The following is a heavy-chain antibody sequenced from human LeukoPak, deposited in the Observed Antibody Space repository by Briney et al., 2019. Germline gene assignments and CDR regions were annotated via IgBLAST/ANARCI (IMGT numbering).Heavy chain of an antibody. CDR2: ISAYNGNT. J-gene: IGHJ4*02. CDR1: GYTFTSYG. Sequence: VASVKVSCKASGYTFTSYGISWVRQAPGQGREWMGWISAYNGNTNYAQKLQGRVTMTTDTSTSTAYMELRSLRSDDTAVYYCARDQLVLPRGISGYWGQGTLVTVSS. D-gene: IGHD1-14*01. V-gene: IGHV1-18*01. CDR3: ARDQLVLPRGISGY.